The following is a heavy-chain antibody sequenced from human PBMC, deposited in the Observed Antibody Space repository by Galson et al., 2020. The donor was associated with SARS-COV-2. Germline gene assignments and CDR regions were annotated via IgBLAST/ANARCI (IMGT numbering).Heavy chain of an antibody. V-gene: IGHV4-4*07. J-gene: IGHJ3*02. Sequence: PSETLSLTCTVSGGSISSYYWSWIRQPAGKGLEWIGRIYTSGSTNYNPSLKSRVTMSVDTSKNQFSLKLSSVTAADTAVYYCARDSGYYDSSGYYYRAFDIWGQGTMVTVSS. CDR1: GGSISSYY. CDR2: IYTSGST. D-gene: IGHD3-22*01. CDR3: ARDSGYYDSSGYYYRAFDI.